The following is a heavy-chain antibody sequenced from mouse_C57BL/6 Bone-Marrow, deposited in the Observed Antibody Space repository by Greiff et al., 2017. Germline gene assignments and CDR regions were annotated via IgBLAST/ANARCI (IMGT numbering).Heavy chain of an antibody. CDR2: FYPGSGSI. Sequence: LEESGAELVKPGASVKLSCKASGYTFTEYTIHWVKQRSGQGLEWIGWFYPGSGSIKYNEKFKDKATLTADKSSSTVYMELSRLTSEDSAVYFCARHEDYYGSSYYYAMDYWGQGTSVTVSS. CDR3: ARHEDYYGSSYYYAMDY. D-gene: IGHD1-1*01. V-gene: IGHV1-62-2*01. CDR1: GYTFTEYT. J-gene: IGHJ4*01.